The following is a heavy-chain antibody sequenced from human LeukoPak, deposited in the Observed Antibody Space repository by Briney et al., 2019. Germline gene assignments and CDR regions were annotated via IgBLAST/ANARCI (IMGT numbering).Heavy chain of an antibody. CDR2: INPNSGTT. CDR1: GYTFTAYY. V-gene: IGHV1-2*04. CDR3: ARYSWDAFDI. J-gene: IGHJ3*02. Sequence: ASVKVSCKASGYTFTAYYMHWVRQAPGQGLEWMGWINPNSGTTNYVQKFQDWVTMTRDTSISTAYLELTRLKSDDTAVYYCARYSWDAFDIWGQGTMVTVSS. D-gene: IGHD2-21*01.